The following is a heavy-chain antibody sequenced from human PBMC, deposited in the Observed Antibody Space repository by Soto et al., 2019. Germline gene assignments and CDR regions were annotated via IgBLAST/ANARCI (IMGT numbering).Heavy chain of an antibody. CDR2: ISGSGGST. Sequence: PGGSLRLSCAASGFTVSSYAMSWVRQAPGKGLEWVSAISGSGGSTYYADSVKGRFTISRDNSKNTLYLQMNSLRAEDTAVYYCAKVGAEDIVVVPAVYGMDVWGQGTTVTVSS. J-gene: IGHJ6*02. CDR1: GFTVSSYA. D-gene: IGHD2-2*01. V-gene: IGHV3-23*01. CDR3: AKVGAEDIVVVPAVYGMDV.